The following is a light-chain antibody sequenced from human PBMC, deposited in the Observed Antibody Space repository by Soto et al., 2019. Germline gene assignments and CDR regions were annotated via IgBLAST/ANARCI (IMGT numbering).Light chain of an antibody. Sequence: EIVLTQSPGPLSLSPGGRATLSCRASQSVSSSYLAWYQQKPGQAPRLVIYGASSRATGIPDRFRGSGSGTDFTLTISRLEPEDFAVYYCQQYGSSRWTFGQGTKVDIK. CDR1: QSVSSSY. V-gene: IGKV3-20*01. CDR2: GAS. CDR3: QQYGSSRWT. J-gene: IGKJ1*01.